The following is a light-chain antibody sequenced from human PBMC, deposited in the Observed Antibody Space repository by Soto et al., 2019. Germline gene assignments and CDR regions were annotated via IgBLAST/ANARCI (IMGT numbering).Light chain of an antibody. Sequence: DIPMTQSPSSLSASVGDSVTITCRASHGINKFLAWFQQKPGTAPKSLISTASRLQSGVPSRFSGSGSGTHFTLTINNLQPEDFATYYCHQYESFPLTFGGGTRVEIK. V-gene: IGKV1-16*01. CDR3: HQYESFPLT. CDR2: TAS. J-gene: IGKJ4*01. CDR1: HGINKF.